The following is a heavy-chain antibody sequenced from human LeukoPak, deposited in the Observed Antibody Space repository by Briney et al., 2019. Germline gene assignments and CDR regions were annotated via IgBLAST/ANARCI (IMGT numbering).Heavy chain of an antibody. D-gene: IGHD1-26*01. V-gene: IGHV1-2*02. CDR3: ARASGSYWWFDS. CDR2: VDPSSGDT. J-gene: IGHJ5*01. CDR1: GGTFSSYA. Sequence: ASVKVSCKASGGTFSSYAISWVRQAPGQGLEWMGCVDPSSGDTNYAQKFQGSVTMTRDTSISTAYMELNRLRSDDTAVYYCARASGSYWWFDSWGQGTLVTVSS.